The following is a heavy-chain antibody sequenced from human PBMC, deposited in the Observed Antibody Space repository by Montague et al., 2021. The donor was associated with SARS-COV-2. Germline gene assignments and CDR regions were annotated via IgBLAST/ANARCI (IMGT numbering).Heavy chain of an antibody. CDR3: ARLPYDNSYGMDV. Sequence: SETLSLTCAVYGGSFSGYYWSWIRQPPGKGLEWIGETNHSGSTNYNPSLESRVIISVDRSEIQFSLKLNSVTAADTAIYYCARLPYDNSYGMDVWGQGTTVTVSS. D-gene: IGHD3-9*01. J-gene: IGHJ6*02. CDR1: GGSFSGYY. V-gene: IGHV4-34*01. CDR2: TNHSGST.